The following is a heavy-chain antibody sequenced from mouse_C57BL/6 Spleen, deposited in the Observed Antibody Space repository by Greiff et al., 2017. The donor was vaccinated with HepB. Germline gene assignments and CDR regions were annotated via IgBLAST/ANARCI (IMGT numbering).Heavy chain of an antibody. J-gene: IGHJ4*01. CDR3: AKNFYYGSSSYYYAMDY. D-gene: IGHD1-1*01. CDR2: IWRGGST. Sequence: QVQLQQSGPGLVQPSQSLSITCTVSGFSLTSYGVHWVRQSPGKGLEWLGVIWRGGSTDYNPAFMSRLSITKDNSKSQVFFKMNSLQADDTAIYYCAKNFYYGSSSYYYAMDYWGQGTSVTVSS. V-gene: IGHV2-5*01. CDR1: GFSLTSYG.